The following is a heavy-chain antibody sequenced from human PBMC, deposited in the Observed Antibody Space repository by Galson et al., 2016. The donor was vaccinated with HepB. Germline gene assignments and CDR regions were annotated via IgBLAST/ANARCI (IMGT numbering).Heavy chain of an antibody. CDR2: IYYSGTT. D-gene: IGHD6-19*01. J-gene: IGHJ3*01. CDR3: ARQDRAGLVNF. V-gene: IGHV4-39*01. Sequence: SETLSLTCTVSVGSISSSSYFWAWIRQPPGKGLEWIGRIYYSGTTHYNPSLQSRVSISVDTSKNQFSLRLTSVSAADTAMYPCARQDRAGLVNFWGQGTMVTVSS. CDR1: VGSISSSSYF.